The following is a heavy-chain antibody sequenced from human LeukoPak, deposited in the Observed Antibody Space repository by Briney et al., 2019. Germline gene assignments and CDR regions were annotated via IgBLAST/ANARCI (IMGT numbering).Heavy chain of an antibody. Sequence: PGGSLRLSCAASGFTFSSYSMNWVRQAPGKGLEWIGYIYYSGSTNYNPSLKSRVTISVDTSKNQFSLKLSSVTAADTAVYYCARGLFPYYDFWSGYHTYYYYGMDVWGQGTTVTVSS. CDR2: IYYSGST. CDR1: GFTFSSYS. V-gene: IGHV4-59*01. CDR3: ARGLFPYYDFWSGYHTYYYYGMDV. D-gene: IGHD3-3*01. J-gene: IGHJ6*02.